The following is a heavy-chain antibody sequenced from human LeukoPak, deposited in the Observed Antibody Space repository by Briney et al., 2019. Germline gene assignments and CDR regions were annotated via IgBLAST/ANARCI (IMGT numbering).Heavy chain of an antibody. J-gene: IGHJ4*02. Sequence: SETLSLTCTVSGGSISSRDYYWSWIRQPPGKGLEYIGYIYYSGSTYYNPSLKSRITISVDTSKNQFSLKLSSVTAADTAVYYCARGSWSSSIDYWGQGTLVTVSS. V-gene: IGHV4-30-4*01. CDR2: IYYSGST. CDR3: ARGSWSSSIDY. CDR1: GGSISSRDYY. D-gene: IGHD6-6*01.